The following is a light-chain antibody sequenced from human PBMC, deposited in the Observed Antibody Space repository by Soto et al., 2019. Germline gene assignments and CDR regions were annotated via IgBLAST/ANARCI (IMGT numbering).Light chain of an antibody. Sequence: QTVVTQEPSLTVSPGGTVTLTCASNTGAVTSGHYPNWFQQKPGQAPRTLIYETSNKHSWTPARFSGSLLGGKAALTLSGVQPEDEAEYYCLLYYGGAHWVFVGGTKVTV. V-gene: IGLV7-43*01. CDR1: TGAVTSGHY. CDR2: ETS. CDR3: LLYYGGAHWV. J-gene: IGLJ3*02.